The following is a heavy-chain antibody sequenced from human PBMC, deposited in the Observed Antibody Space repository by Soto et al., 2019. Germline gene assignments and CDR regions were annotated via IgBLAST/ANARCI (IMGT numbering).Heavy chain of an antibody. CDR3: ARGKGMEKNYYYYRMDV. CDR2: IYYSGST. Sequence: PSETLSLTCTVSGGSISSYYWSWIRQPPVNGLEWIGYIYYSGSTNYNPSLKSRVTITRDASASTGYMELSSLRSEDTAVYYCARGKGMEKNYYYYRMDVWGQGTTVTVSS. CDR1: GGSISSYY. J-gene: IGHJ6*02. D-gene: IGHD1-1*01. V-gene: IGHV4-59*01.